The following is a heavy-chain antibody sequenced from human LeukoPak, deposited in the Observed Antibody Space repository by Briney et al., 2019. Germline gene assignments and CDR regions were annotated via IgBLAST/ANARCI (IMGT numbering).Heavy chain of an antibody. CDR3: ARGCLLRYFDWFTHRCPFDY. Sequence: ASVQVSCKASGYTFTAYYIHWVRQAPGQGLEWMGWINPNSGDTEYAQKFQGRVTMTRDTSISTAYMELSRLRSDDTAVYYCARGCLLRYFDWFTHRCPFDYWGQGTLVTVSS. J-gene: IGHJ4*02. CDR2: INPNSGDT. D-gene: IGHD3-9*01. CDR1: GYTFTAYY. V-gene: IGHV1-2*02.